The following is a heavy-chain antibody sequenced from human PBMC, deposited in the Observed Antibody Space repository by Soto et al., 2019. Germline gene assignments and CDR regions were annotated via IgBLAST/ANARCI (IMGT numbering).Heavy chain of an antibody. CDR3: ERGPLRLPGDAFDI. D-gene: IGHD2-21*01. J-gene: IGHJ3*02. V-gene: IGHV4-4*02. CDR1: RGSISSSNW. CDR2: IYHSGST. Sequence: SETLSLTCDVSRGSISSSNWWSWVPPPPGKGLEWIGEIYHSGSTNYNPSLKSRVTISVDKSKNQFSLKLSSVTAADTAVYYCERGPLRLPGDAFDIWGQGTMVTVSS.